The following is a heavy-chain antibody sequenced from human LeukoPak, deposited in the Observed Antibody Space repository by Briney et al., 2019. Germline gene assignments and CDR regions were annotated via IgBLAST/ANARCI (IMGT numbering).Heavy chain of an antibody. CDR3: ARVRGLSGMDV. CDR1: GFTFSSYE. D-gene: IGHD3-10*01. CDR2: ISSSGSTI. V-gene: IGHV3-48*03. J-gene: IGHJ6*02. Sequence: GGSLRLSCAASGFTFSSYEMNWVRQAPGKGLEWVSYISSSGSTIYYADSVKGRFTISRDDAKNSLYLQMNSLRAEDTAVYYCARVRGLSGMDVWGQGTTVTVSS.